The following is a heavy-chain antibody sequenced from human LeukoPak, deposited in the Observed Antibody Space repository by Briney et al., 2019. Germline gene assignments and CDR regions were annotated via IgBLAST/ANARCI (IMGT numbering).Heavy chain of an antibody. Sequence: GGSLRLSCAASGFTFADYAIHWVRQVPGKGLEWVSLITGDGVTTYYADSVKGRFTMSRDNSKNSLYVQMNSLRTEDTALYYCAKDIFRNKYRPEGAFDMCSQRTMVAVSS. CDR2: ITGDGVTT. D-gene: IGHD1-1*01. J-gene: IGHJ3*02. CDR3: AKDIFRNKYRPEGAFDM. CDR1: GFTFADYA. V-gene: IGHV3-43*02.